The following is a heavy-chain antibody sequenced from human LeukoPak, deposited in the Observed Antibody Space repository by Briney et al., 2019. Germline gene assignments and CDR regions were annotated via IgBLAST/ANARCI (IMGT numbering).Heavy chain of an antibody. J-gene: IGHJ4*02. D-gene: IGHD3-22*01. Sequence: SETLSLTCTVSGYSISSGYYWGWIRQPPGKGLEWIGSIYHSGSTYYNPSLKSRVTISVDTSKNQFSLKLSSVTAADTAVYYCASYENGYYYDSCGYRAHDYWGQGTPVTVSS. CDR3: ASYENGYYYDSCGYRAHDY. V-gene: IGHV4-38-2*02. CDR1: GYSISSGYY. CDR2: IYHSGST.